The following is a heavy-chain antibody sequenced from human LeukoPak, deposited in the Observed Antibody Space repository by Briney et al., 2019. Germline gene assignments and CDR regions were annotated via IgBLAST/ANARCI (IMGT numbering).Heavy chain of an antibody. Sequence: GTLRLSCAASGFSFSNYGMNWVRQAPGKGLEWASGIIGSGGTTYYADSVKGRFTISRDNSKNTLYLQMNSLRAEDTAVYYCAKVEVRGADWGQGTLVTVSS. D-gene: IGHD3-10*01. CDR3: AKVEVRGAD. CDR1: GFSFSNYG. V-gene: IGHV3-23*01. J-gene: IGHJ4*02. CDR2: IIGSGGTT.